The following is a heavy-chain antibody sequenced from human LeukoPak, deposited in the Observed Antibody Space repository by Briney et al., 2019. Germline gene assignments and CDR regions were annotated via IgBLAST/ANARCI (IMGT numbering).Heavy chain of an antibody. CDR2: VYYSGTT. Sequence: PAETLSLTCSVSGGSISSYYWSWIRQPPGKGLEWIGYVYYSGTTKYNPSLKSGVVISVDTSKNQFSLKLSSVTAADTAVYYCARDYFGVGPLYYYYYMDVWGKGTTVTVSS. V-gene: IGHV4-59*12. CDR3: ARDYFGVGPLYYYYYMDV. CDR1: GGSISSYY. D-gene: IGHD3-3*01. J-gene: IGHJ6*03.